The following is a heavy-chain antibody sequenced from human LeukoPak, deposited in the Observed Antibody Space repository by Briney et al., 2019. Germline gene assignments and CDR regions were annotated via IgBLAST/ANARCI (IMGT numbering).Heavy chain of an antibody. D-gene: IGHD3-16*01. J-gene: IGHJ6*03. CDR2: ISTTGTTT. CDR1: GFIFSDYY. CDR3: AKLGGQEVYNYYVGV. V-gene: IGHV3-11*01. Sequence: GGSLRLSCAASGFIFSDYYMTWIRQAPGKGLEWLSSISTTGTTTYYADSVKGRLTISRDNAKDSLYLQMNSLRAEDTAVYYCAKLGGQEVYNYYVGVWGKGTTVAVSS.